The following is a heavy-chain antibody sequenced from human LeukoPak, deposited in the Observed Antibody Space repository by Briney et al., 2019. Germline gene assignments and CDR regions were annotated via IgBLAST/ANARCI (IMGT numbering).Heavy chain of an antibody. CDR3: AHRPPEYSGSYTFDY. CDR2: IFWDDDK. V-gene: IGHV2-5*02. Sequence: GSGPTLVNPTQTLTLTCTFSGFSLSTSGVGVGWIRQPPGKALEWLALIFWDDDKCYSPSLKSRLTITKDTSKNQVVLTMTNMDPVDTATYYCAHRPPEYSGSYTFDYWGQGTLVTVSS. CDR1: GFSLSTSGVG. D-gene: IGHD1-26*01. J-gene: IGHJ4*02.